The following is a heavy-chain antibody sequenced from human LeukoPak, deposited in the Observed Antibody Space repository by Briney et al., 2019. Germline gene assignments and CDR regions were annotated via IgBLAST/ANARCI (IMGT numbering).Heavy chain of an antibody. CDR2: IIPIFGTA. CDR3: ARPRSPYWSGGDSTAGYFDN. V-gene: IGHV1-69*13. Sequence: ASVKVSCKASGGTFSSYGISWVRQAPGQGLEWMGGIIPIFGTANYAQKFQGRVTITADESTSTAYMELSSLRSEDTAVYYCARPRSPYWSGGDSTAGYFDNWGQGTLVTVSS. CDR1: GGTFSSYG. D-gene: IGHD2-15*01. J-gene: IGHJ4*02.